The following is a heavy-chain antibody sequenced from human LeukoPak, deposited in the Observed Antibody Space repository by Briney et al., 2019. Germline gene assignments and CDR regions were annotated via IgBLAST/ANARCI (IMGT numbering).Heavy chain of an antibody. Sequence: GGSLRLSCAGSGFNFSSYSMSWVRQAPWKGLEFVSSISSSSSFIYYADSVKGRFTISIDNAKNSLYLQMNSLRAEDTAVYYCAIRGSPMVRNYWGQGTLVTVSS. CDR3: AIRGSPMVRNY. D-gene: IGHD3-10*01. CDR2: ISSSSSFI. V-gene: IGHV3-21*01. J-gene: IGHJ4*02. CDR1: GFNFSSYS.